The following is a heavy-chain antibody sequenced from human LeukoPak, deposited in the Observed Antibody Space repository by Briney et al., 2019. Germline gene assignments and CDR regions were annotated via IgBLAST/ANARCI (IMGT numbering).Heavy chain of an antibody. CDR3: ARDQWFGELVNYYYYYMDV. V-gene: IGHV1-18*01. J-gene: IGHJ6*03. CDR2: ISAYNGNT. Sequence: ASVKVSCKASGYTFTSYGISWVRQAPGQGLEWMGWISAYNGNTNYAQKLQGRVTMTTDTSTSTAYMELRSLRSDDTAVYYCARDQWFGELVNYYYYYMDVSGKGTTVTVS. CDR1: GYTFTSYG. D-gene: IGHD3-10*01.